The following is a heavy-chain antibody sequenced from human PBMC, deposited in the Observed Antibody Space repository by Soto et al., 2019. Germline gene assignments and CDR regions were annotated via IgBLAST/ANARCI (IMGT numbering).Heavy chain of an antibody. J-gene: IGHJ4*02. CDR2: ITIRTGNV. D-gene: IGHD5-18*01. CDR3: ARHGYSYGGGYFDY. CDR1: GFTISECS. V-gene: IGHV3-48*01. Sequence: PGGSLRLSCEASGFTISECSMNWVRQTPGKGLEWLAYITIRTGNVHYADSVKGRFTISRDNSKNTLYLQMNSLRAEDTAVYYCARHGYSYGGGYFDYWGQGTLVTVSS.